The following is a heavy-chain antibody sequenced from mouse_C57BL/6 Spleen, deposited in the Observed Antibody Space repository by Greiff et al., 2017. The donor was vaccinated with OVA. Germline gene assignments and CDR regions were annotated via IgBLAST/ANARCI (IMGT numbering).Heavy chain of an antibody. J-gene: IGHJ1*03. D-gene: IGHD4-1*01. CDR1: GYTFTSYW. Sequence: QVQLQQSGAELVRPGSSVKLSCKASGYTFTSYWMHWVKQRPIQGLEWIGNIDPSDSETHYNQKFKDKATLTVDKSSSTAYMQLSSLTSEDSAVYYCARRGGTFGYFDVWGTGTTVTVSS. V-gene: IGHV1-52*01. CDR2: IDPSDSET. CDR3: ARRGGTFGYFDV.